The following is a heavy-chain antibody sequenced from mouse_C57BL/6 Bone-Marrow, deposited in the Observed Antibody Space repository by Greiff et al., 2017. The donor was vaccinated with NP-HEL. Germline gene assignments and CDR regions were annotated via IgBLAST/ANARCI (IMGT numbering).Heavy chain of an antibody. Sequence: QVQLKESGAELVKPGASVKISCKASGYAFSSYRMNWVKQRPGKGLEWIGQIYPGDGDTNYNGKFKDKASLTADKSSSTAYMQLSSLTSEDSAVYFCARGAYWGQGTLVTVSA. J-gene: IGHJ3*01. CDR2: IYPGDGDT. CDR3: ARGAY. V-gene: IGHV1-80*01. CDR1: GYAFSSYR.